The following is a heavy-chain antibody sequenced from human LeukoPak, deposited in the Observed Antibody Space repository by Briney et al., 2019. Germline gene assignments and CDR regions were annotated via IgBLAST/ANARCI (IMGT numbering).Heavy chain of an antibody. D-gene: IGHD3-22*01. CDR2: IYHSGST. V-gene: IGHV4-30-2*01. CDR1: GGSISSGGYY. J-gene: IGHJ3*02. CDR3: ARDDYYDSSGI. Sequence: PSETLSLTCTVSGGSISSGGYYWSWIRQPPGKGLEWIGYIYHSGSTYYNPSLKSRVTISVDRSKNQFSLKLSSVTAADTAVYYCARDDYYDSSGIWGQGTMVTVSS.